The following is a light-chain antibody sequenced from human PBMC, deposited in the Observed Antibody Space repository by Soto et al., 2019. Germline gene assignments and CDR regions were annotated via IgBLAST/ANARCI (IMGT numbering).Light chain of an antibody. Sequence: QSVLTQPLSVSGSPGQSVTISCTGASSDVGKYNYVSWYQQHPGKAPKLIIYDVSRRPSGVHDRFSGSKSGNTASLTISGLRADDEADYYCCPYAGSFTYVFGTGTKVTV. J-gene: IGLJ1*01. V-gene: IGLV2-11*01. CDR2: DVS. CDR1: SSDVGKYNY. CDR3: CPYAGSFTYV.